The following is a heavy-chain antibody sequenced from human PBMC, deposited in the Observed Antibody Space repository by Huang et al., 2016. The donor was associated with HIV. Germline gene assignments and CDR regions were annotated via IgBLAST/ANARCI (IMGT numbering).Heavy chain of an antibody. CDR2: IIPIFGTP. V-gene: IGHV1-69*01. CDR1: GGTFSSCG. D-gene: IGHD6-13*01. CDR3: ARWEAAADNNWFDP. Sequence: QVQLVQSGAEVKKPGSSVKVSCRASGGTFSSCGISWVRQGPGLGLEWMGGIIPIFGTPNYAQKCQGRVTITADESTSTAYMELSSLRSEDTAVYYCARWEAAADNNWFDPWGQGTLVTVSS. J-gene: IGHJ5*02.